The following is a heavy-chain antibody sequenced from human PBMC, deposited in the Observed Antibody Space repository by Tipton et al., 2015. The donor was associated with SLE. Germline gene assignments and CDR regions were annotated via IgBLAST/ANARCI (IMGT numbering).Heavy chain of an antibody. D-gene: IGHD6-19*01. CDR1: GASLSTAGHY. CDR3: ARVTGHSSGWYGWVDS. Sequence: TLSLTCTVSGASLSTAGHYWSWIRQHPEKGLEWIGYIDYSGNTYYIPSLKSRVIISVDTSKNQFSLKLNSVTAADTAVFYCARVTGHSSGWYGWVDSWGQGTLVTVSS. J-gene: IGHJ4*02. CDR2: IDYSGNT. V-gene: IGHV4-31*03.